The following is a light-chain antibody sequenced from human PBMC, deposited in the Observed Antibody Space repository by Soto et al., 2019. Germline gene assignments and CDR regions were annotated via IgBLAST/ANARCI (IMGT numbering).Light chain of an antibody. CDR2: LNSDGSH. CDR3: QTWGTGIRGV. Sequence: QLVLTQSPSASASLGASVKLTCTLSSGHSSYAIAWHQYQPEKGPRYLMKLNSDGSHSKGDGIPDRFSGSSSEAERYLTISSLQSEDEGDYYCQTWGTGIRGVFGTGTKLTVL. J-gene: IGLJ1*01. V-gene: IGLV4-69*01. CDR1: SGHSSYA.